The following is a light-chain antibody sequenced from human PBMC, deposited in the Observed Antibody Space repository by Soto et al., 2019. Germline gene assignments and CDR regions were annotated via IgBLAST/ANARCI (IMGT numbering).Light chain of an antibody. J-gene: IGLJ2*01. V-gene: IGLV2-14*01. Sequence: QSVLTQPASVSWSPGQSITISCTGTSSDVGGYNYVSWYQQHPGKAPKLMIYDVSNRPSGVSNRFSGSKSGNTASLTISWLQAEDEADYYCSSYTSSSTLVFGGGTKVTVL. CDR3: SSYTSSSTLV. CDR2: DVS. CDR1: SSDVGGYNY.